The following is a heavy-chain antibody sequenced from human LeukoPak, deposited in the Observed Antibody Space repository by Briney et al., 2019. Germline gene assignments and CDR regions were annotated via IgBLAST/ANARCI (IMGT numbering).Heavy chain of an antibody. D-gene: IGHD3-22*01. CDR3: ARARDSSGLDAFDI. Sequence: PGGSLRLSCAASGFTFDDYGMSWVRQAPGKGLEWVSGINWNGGSTGYADSVKGRFTISRDNAKNSLYLQMNSLRAEDTALYHCARARDSSGLDAFDIWGQGTMVTVSS. CDR2: INWNGGST. CDR1: GFTFDDYG. V-gene: IGHV3-20*01. J-gene: IGHJ3*02.